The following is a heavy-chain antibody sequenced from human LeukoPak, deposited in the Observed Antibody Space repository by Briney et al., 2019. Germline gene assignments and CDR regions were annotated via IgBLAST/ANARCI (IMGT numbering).Heavy chain of an antibody. V-gene: IGHV3-48*04. J-gene: IGHJ4*02. CDR3: ARDRRSGDIYY. CDR2: ISSSSSTI. CDR1: GSTFSSYS. D-gene: IGHD1-1*01. Sequence: GGCLSPACAASGSTFSSYSMNWVRQAPGKGLEWVSYISSSSSTIYYADSVKGRFTISRDNAKNSLYLQMNRLRAEDTAVYYCARDRRSGDIYYWGQGILVTVSS.